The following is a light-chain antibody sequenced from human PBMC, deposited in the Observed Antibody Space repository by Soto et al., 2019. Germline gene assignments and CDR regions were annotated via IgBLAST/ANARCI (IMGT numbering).Light chain of an antibody. CDR1: QSIDNNY. J-gene: IGKJ1*01. Sequence: EIVLTHSPGTLSLSPGERATLSCRASQSIDNNYLAWYQQKPGQAPRLVIYGASTRATDIPDRFSASGSGTEFNLTISRLEPEDFAVYYCQQYSRAPLTFGQGTKVEI. CDR3: QQYSRAPLT. V-gene: IGKV3-20*01. CDR2: GAS.